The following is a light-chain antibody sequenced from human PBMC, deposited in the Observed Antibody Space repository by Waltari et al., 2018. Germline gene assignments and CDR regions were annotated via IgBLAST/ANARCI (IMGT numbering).Light chain of an antibody. CDR3: QVWDSDSDHVV. CDR1: NILTKS. J-gene: IGLJ3*02. Sequence: SYVLTQPPSLSVAPRQTARITCGGTNILTKSVHWYQQKPGQAPVLVVYYANDRPPGISRRFSGSGSGHTATRSIGRVESGDEADYYCQVWDSDSDHVVFGGGTRLTVL. V-gene: IGLV3-21*02. CDR2: YAN.